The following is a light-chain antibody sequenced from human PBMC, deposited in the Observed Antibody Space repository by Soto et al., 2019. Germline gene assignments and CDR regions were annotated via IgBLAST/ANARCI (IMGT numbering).Light chain of an antibody. V-gene: IGKV3-20*01. CDR1: QSVTNNH. CDR2: GAS. Sequence: EIGLTQSPGTLSLSPEEGATLFCRASQSVTNNHLAWYQQKPGQAPRLLIYGASSRATGIPDRFSGSGSGTDFTLTISRLEPEDFAVYYCRQYGNSPRTFGQGTKVDIK. J-gene: IGKJ1*01. CDR3: RQYGNSPRT.